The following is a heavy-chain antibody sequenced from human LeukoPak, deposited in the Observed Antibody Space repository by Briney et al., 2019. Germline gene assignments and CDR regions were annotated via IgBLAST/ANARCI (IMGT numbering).Heavy chain of an antibody. CDR3: ARKFDGYRLDY. V-gene: IGHV1-46*01. CDR2: INPSDGST. CDR1: GYTFTSYY. D-gene: IGHD5-24*01. Sequence: ASVKVSCKASGYTFTSYYIHWVRQAPGQGLEWMGIINPSDGSTSYAQKFQGRVTMTRDTSTSTVYMELSSLGSEGTAVYYCARKFDGYRLDYWGQGTLVTVSS. J-gene: IGHJ4*02.